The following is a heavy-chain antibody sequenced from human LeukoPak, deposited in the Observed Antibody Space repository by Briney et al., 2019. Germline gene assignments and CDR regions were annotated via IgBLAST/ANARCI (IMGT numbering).Heavy chain of an antibody. J-gene: IGHJ6*02. D-gene: IGHD3-10*01. V-gene: IGHV3-7*01. Sequence: GGSLRLSCAASGFTFSNYWMSWVPQAPGKGLEWVANIKQDGSKKFYVDSVKGRFTISRDNAKNSLYLQMNSLRPEDTAVYYCARDGGMLYYYGSGSYPGAMDVWGQGTTVTVSS. CDR1: GFTFSNYW. CDR2: IKQDGSKK. CDR3: ARDGGMLYYYGSGSYPGAMDV.